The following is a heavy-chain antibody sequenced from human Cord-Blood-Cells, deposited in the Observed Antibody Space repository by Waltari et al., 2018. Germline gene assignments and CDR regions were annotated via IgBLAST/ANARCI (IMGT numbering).Heavy chain of an antibody. J-gene: IGHJ4*02. CDR3: ARPLVGATVTVDY. CDR2: IKQDGSEK. V-gene: IGHV3-7*05. Sequence: EVQLVESGGGLVQPGGSLRRSCAASGFTFSSYWMIWVRQAPGKGLEWVANIKQDGSEKYYVDSVKGRFTISRDNAKNSLYLQMNSLRAEDTAVYYCARPLVGATVTVDYWGQGTLVTVSS. CDR1: GFTFSSYW. D-gene: IGHD1-26*01.